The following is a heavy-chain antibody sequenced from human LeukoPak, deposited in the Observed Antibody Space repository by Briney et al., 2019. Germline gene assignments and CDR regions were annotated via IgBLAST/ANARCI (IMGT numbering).Heavy chain of an antibody. V-gene: IGHV4-59*12. Sequence: SETLSLTCTVSGDSIRSYYWSWIRQPPGKGLEWIGHIDDSGSANRHPSLRSRVTISVDTSKNQFSLKLSSVTAADTAVYYCARGYYGSGSHCCHMDVWGKGTTITVS. CDR3: ARGYYGSGSHCCHMDV. CDR2: IDDSGSA. CDR1: GDSIRSYY. D-gene: IGHD3-10*01. J-gene: IGHJ6*03.